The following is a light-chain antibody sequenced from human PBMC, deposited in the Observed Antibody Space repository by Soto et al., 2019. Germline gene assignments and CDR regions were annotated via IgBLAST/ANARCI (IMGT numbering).Light chain of an antibody. V-gene: IGKV1-33*01. CDR1: QDISNY. CDR2: DAS. CDR3: QQYDNLLP. J-gene: IGKJ4*01. Sequence: DIQMTQSPSSLSASVGDRVTITCQASQDISNYLNWYQQKPGKAPKLLIYDASNLETGVPSRFSGSGSGTDFTFTISSLQPEDIATYYCQQYDNLLPFGGGTKVDNK.